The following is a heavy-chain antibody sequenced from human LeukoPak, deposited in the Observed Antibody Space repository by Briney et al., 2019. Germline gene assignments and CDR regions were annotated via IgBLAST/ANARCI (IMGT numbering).Heavy chain of an antibody. CDR1: GITFGNNW. CDR2: INSDGGGA. CDR3: ARDVPHNWFDT. J-gene: IGHJ5*02. Sequence: GGSLRLPCAASGITFGNNWMHWVRQGPGKGLVWISRINSDGGGAIYADSVKGRFTVSRDNAKNTLYLQMNSLRAEDTAVYYCARDVPHNWFDTWGQGTLSPSPQ. V-gene: IGHV3-74*01.